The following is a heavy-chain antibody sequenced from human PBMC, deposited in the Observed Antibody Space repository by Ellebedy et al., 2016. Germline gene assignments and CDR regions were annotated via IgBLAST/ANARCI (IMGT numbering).Heavy chain of an antibody. D-gene: IGHD6-13*01. V-gene: IGHV1-69*13. CDR3: ARLAAASTGGYYYYYMDV. Sequence: SVKVSXXASGGTFSSYAFSWVRQAPGQGLEWMGGIIPMFGTANYAQKFQGRVSITADESTSTAYMELSSLRSEDTAVYYCARLAAASTGGYYYYYMDVWGKGTTVTVSS. J-gene: IGHJ6*03. CDR1: GGTFSSYA. CDR2: IIPMFGTA.